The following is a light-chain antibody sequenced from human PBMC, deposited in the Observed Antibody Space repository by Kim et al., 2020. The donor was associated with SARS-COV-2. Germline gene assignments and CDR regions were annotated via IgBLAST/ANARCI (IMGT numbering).Light chain of an antibody. CDR2: AAS. V-gene: IGKV1-27*01. Sequence: ESVGDRVTIPCRASQGISNYLAWYQQKSGKVPKLLIYAASTLQSGVPSRFSGSGSGTDFTLTISSLQPEDVATYYCQKYNSAPRTFGQGTKVDIK. J-gene: IGKJ1*01. CDR3: QKYNSAPRT. CDR1: QGISNY.